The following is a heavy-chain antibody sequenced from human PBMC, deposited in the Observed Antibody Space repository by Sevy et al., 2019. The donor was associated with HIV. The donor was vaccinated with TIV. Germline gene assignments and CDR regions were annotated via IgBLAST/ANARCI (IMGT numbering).Heavy chain of an antibody. CDR3: ARDRYHLAVACCYYGMDV. CDR2: ISSSSSTI. J-gene: IGHJ6*02. D-gene: IGHD6-19*01. CDR1: GFTFSSYS. V-gene: IGHV3-48*02. Sequence: GGSLRLSCAASGFTFSSYSMNWVRQAPGKGLEWVSYISSSSSTIYYANSVKGRFTISRDNAKNSLYLLMNSLRDEETAVYYSARDRYHLAVACCYYGMDVWGQGTTVTVSS.